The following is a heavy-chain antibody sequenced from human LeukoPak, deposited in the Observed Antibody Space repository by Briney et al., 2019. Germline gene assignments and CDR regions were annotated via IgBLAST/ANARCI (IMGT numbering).Heavy chain of an antibody. Sequence: ASAKVSCKASGFTFTSYGISWVRQAPGQGLEWLGWISAYNGNTNYAQNLQGRVTMTKDTSTSTAYMELRSPRSDDTAVYYCAGRSHWGSFDYWGQGTLVTVSS. V-gene: IGHV1-18*01. CDR1: GFTFTSYG. CDR3: AGRSHWGSFDY. D-gene: IGHD3-10*01. CDR2: ISAYNGNT. J-gene: IGHJ4*02.